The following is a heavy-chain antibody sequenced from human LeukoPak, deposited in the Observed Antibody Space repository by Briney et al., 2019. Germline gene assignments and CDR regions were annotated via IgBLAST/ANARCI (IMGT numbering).Heavy chain of an antibody. V-gene: IGHV3-21*01. CDR2: ISSSSSYI. D-gene: IGHD3-3*01. J-gene: IGHJ5*02. CDR3: ARTLGFWRPNWFDP. CDR1: GFTFTTYW. Sequence: GGSLRLSCAASGFTFTTYWMSWVRQAPGKGLEWVSSISSSSSYIYYADSVKGRFTISRDNAKNSLYLQMNSLRAEDTAVYYCARTLGFWRPNWFDPWGQGTLVTVSS.